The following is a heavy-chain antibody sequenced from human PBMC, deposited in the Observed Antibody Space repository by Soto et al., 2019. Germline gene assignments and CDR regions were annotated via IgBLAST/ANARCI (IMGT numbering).Heavy chain of an antibody. J-gene: IGHJ4*02. CDR2: ISSSSSYI. V-gene: IGHV3-21*01. Sequence: GGSLRLSCAASGFTFSSYSMNWVRQAPGKGLEWVSSISSSSSYIYYADSVKGRFTISRDNAKYSLYLQMNSLRAEDTAVYYCARDSYDSSGYSTPFDYWGQGTLVTVSS. CDR3: ARDSYDSSGYSTPFDY. D-gene: IGHD3-22*01. CDR1: GFTFSSYS.